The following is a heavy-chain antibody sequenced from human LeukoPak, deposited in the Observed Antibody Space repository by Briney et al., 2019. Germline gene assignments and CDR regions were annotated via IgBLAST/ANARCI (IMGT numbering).Heavy chain of an antibody. CDR1: GASISRYY. Sequence: PSETLSPTCTVSGASISRYYWSWIRQPPGKGLEWIGYIYSAGSTNSNPSLKSRITISVDTSRNEFSLRLTSVTAADTAVYYCARHESAVGALYYWGQGSLVTVSS. J-gene: IGHJ4*02. CDR3: ARHESAVGALYY. V-gene: IGHV4-59*08. D-gene: IGHD3-3*01. CDR2: IYSAGST.